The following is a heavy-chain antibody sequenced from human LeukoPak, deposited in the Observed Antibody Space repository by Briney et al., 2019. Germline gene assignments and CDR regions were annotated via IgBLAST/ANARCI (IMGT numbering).Heavy chain of an antibody. J-gene: IGHJ4*02. CDR3: ARAQWFQSFDY. V-gene: IGHV1-2*02. CDR1: GYSFTGYY. D-gene: IGHD3-22*01. CDR2: TNPNSGGT. Sequence: ASVKVSCKAAGYSFTGYYMHWVRQAPGQGLEWMGWTNPNSGGTNYAQKVQGRVTMTRSTSISTAYMELSRMRSDATARDYFARAQWFQSFDYWRGGTLLSVRS.